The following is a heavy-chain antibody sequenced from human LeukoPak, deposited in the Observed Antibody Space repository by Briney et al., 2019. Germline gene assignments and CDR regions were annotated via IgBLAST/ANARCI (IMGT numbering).Heavy chain of an antibody. V-gene: IGHV4-59*12. Sequence: PSETLSLTCTVSGGSISSYYWSWIRQPPGKGLEWIGYIYYSGSTNYNPSLKSRVTISVDTSKNQFSLQLNSVTPEDTAVYYCARAVHEEGLYYYYYYYMDVWGKGTTVTVSS. CDR2: IYYSGST. J-gene: IGHJ6*03. CDR3: ARAVHEEGLYYYYYYYMDV. CDR1: GGSISSYY.